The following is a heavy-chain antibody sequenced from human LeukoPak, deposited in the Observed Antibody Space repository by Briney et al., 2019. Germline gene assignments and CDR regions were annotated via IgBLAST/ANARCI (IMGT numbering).Heavy chain of an antibody. J-gene: IGHJ4*02. V-gene: IGHV4-39*01. CDR1: GGSISSGSYY. Sequence: SETLSLTCTVSGGSISSGSYYWGWIRQPPGKGLEWIGSISYSGSTDCNPSLKSRVTISVDTSKNQFSLKLSSVTAADTAVYYCARHSGTYYTYYFDYWGQGTLVTVSS. D-gene: IGHD1-26*01. CDR2: ISYSGST. CDR3: ARHSGTYYTYYFDY.